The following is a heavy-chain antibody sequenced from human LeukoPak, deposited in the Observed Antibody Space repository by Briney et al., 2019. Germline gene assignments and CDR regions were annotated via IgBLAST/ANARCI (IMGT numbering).Heavy chain of an antibody. CDR1: GGSISSYY. V-gene: IGHV4-59*08. CDR3: TTNGWYCLDH. CDR2: IHHRGGT. D-gene: IGHD6-19*01. J-gene: IGHJ1*01. Sequence: KPSETLSLTCTVSGGSISSYYWSWIRQPPGKRLEWIGEIHHRGGTNYNPSLQSRVTISVDKSNNHFSLRLTSVTAADTAVYYCTTNGWYCLDHWGQGALVTVSS.